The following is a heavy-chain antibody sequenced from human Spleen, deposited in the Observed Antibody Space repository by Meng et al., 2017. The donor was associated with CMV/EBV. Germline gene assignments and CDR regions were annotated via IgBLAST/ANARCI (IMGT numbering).Heavy chain of an antibody. CDR2: INPNSGGT. Sequence: ASVKVSCKASGYTFTNYYIYWVRQAPGQGLEWMGWINPNSGGTNYAQKFQGRVTMTRDTSISTAYMELSRLRSDDTAVYYCASRDGSYSFTVTTDAFDIWGQGTMVTVSS. CDR1: GYTFTNYY. V-gene: IGHV1-2*02. J-gene: IGHJ3*02. CDR3: ASRDGSYSFTVTTDAFDI. D-gene: IGHD1-26*01.